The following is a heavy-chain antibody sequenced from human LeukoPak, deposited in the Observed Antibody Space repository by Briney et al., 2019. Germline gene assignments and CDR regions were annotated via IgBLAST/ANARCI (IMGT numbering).Heavy chain of an antibody. CDR1: GFTFSSYA. V-gene: IGHV3-23*01. D-gene: IGHD6-13*01. Sequence: PGGSLRLSCAASGFTFSSYAMSWVRQAPGKGVEWVSAISGSGGSTYYADSVKGRFTISRDNSKNTLYLQMDSLRAEDTAVYYCAKPSPFPGIAAAGTQWFDPWGQGTLVTVSS. CDR2: ISGSGGST. CDR3: AKPSPFPGIAAAGTQWFDP. J-gene: IGHJ5*02.